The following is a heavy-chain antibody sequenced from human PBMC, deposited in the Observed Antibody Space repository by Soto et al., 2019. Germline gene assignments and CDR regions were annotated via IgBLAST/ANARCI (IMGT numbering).Heavy chain of an antibody. V-gene: IGHV3-23*01. Sequence: GSLRLSCAASGFTFSSYAMSWVRQAPGKGLEWVSSIGKSSGTFYADSVKGRFTISRDSSKNTLYLQMNSLRAEDAAVYYCAKRDSSGLYYFHYWGQGTLVTVSS. CDR2: IGKSSGT. J-gene: IGHJ4*02. CDR1: GFTFSSYA. CDR3: AKRDSSGLYYFHY. D-gene: IGHD6-19*01.